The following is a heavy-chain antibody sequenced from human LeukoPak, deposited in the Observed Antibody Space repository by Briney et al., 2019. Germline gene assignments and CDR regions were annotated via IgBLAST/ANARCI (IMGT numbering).Heavy chain of an antibody. J-gene: IGHJ4*02. V-gene: IGHV3-23*01. CDR3: AKDDAWLQYND. D-gene: IGHD5-24*01. Sequence: GGSLTLLCVVSGFTFSRHGMNWVRQAPGKGLEWVSGISPSGDIKYYVDSVKSRFTVSRDNSKNTLYLQINSLRDEDTAVYYCAKDDAWLQYNDWGQGTLVTVSS. CDR2: ISPSGDIK. CDR1: GFTFSRHG.